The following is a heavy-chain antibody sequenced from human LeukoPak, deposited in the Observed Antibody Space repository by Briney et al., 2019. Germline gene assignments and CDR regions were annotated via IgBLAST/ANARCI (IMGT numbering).Heavy chain of an antibody. D-gene: IGHD3-22*01. Sequence: GGSLRLSCAASGFTFSSYGMHWVRQAPGKGLEWVAVISYDGSNEYYADSVKGRFTISRDNSKNTLYLQMNSLRSDDTAVYYCARRSDYYDSSGYYYYYMDVWGKGTTVTVSS. V-gene: IGHV3-30*03. CDR1: GFTFSSYG. CDR3: ARRSDYYDSSGYYYYYMDV. J-gene: IGHJ6*03. CDR2: ISYDGSNE.